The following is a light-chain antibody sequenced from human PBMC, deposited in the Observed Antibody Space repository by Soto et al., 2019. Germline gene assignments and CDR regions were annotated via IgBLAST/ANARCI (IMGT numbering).Light chain of an antibody. CDR3: QQSKTFPLT. J-gene: IGKJ4*01. CDR2: IAS. Sequence: DIQMTQSPSSVSASVGDRVTITCRASQDINSWLTWYQQKPGKAPKVLIYIASRLQSGVPSRFSGRGSGTDFSLTISNLQPEDLATYFCQQSKTFPLTFGGGTKVEIK. V-gene: IGKV1-12*01. CDR1: QDINSW.